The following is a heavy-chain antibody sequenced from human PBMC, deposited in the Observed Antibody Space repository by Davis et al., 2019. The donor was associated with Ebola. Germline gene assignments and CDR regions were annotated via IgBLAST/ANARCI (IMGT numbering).Heavy chain of an antibody. CDR1: GGSVSGYY. J-gene: IGHJ6*02. V-gene: IGHV4-4*07. Sequence: GSLRLSCTVSGGSVSGYYWSWIRQPAGKGLEWIGRIYTNEITNYKPSLKSRVTMSLDTSKNRFSLRLSSVTAADTAVYYCARDFGYDSSGYYYYFYAMDVWGQGTTVTVSS. CDR2: IYTNEIT. D-gene: IGHD3-22*01. CDR3: ARDFGYDSSGYYYYFYAMDV.